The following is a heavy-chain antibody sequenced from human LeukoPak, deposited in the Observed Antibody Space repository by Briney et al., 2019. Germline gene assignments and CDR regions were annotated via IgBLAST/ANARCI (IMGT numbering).Heavy chain of an antibody. D-gene: IGHD6-13*01. CDR1: GFTFSNAW. V-gene: IGHV3-48*04. CDR2: ISHSGRTI. CDR3: ARGVGSSWPGWFDP. J-gene: IGHJ5*02. Sequence: GGSLRLSCAASGFTFSNAWMNWVRQAPGKGLEWVSYISHSGRTIYYADSVKGRFTISRDNAKNSLYLQMNSLRAEDTAVYYCARGVGSSWPGWFDPWGQGTLVTVSS.